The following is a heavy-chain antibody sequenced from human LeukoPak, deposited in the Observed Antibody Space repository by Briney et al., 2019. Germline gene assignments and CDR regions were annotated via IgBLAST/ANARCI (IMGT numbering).Heavy chain of an antibody. J-gene: IGHJ4*02. CDR3: VKTGDSGSLDF. D-gene: IGHD6-19*01. CDR2: IRFDGTTK. Sequence: GGSLRLSCTASGFNFGQYGMHWIRQAPGKGLEWVAIIRFDGTTKFYGKSVRGRFTISRDNSKSTLYLQMNSLRPDDTAVYFCVKTGDSGSLDFWGQETQVTVSS. CDR1: GFNFGQYG. V-gene: IGHV3-30*02.